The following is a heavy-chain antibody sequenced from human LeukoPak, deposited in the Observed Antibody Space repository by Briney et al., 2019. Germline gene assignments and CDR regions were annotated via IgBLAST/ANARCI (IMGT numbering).Heavy chain of an antibody. J-gene: IGHJ6*04. V-gene: IGHV3-23*01. CDR3: VRYCSSTSCSPYGMDV. CDR2: ISGSGGST. D-gene: IGHD2-2*01. CDR1: GFTFSSYA. Sequence: GGSLRLSCAASGFTFSSYAMSWVRQAPGKGREWVSAISGSGGSTYYADSVKGRFTISRDNSKNTLYLQMNSLRAEDTAVYYCVRYCSSTSCSPYGMDVWGKGTTVTVSS.